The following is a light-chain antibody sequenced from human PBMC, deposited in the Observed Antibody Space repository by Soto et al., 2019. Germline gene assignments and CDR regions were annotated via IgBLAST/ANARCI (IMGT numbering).Light chain of an antibody. Sequence: DIQMTQSPSSLCASVGDRGTIACVASQSISSYLNWYQQKPGKAPKLLIYAASSLQSGVPSRFSGSGSGTDFTLTISSLQPEDFATYYCQQSYSTPWTFGQGTKVDIK. CDR1: QSISSY. V-gene: IGKV1-39*01. CDR3: QQSYSTPWT. CDR2: AAS. J-gene: IGKJ1*01.